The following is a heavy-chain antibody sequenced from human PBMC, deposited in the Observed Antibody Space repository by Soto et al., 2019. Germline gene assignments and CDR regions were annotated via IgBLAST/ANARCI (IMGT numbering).Heavy chain of an antibody. D-gene: IGHD3-3*01. CDR1: GYTFTSYG. V-gene: IGHV1-18*01. CDR2: ISGYDAKT. Sequence: QVQLVQSGDEVKSPGASVKVSCKASGYTFTSYGISWVRQAPGQGLEWMGWISGYDAKTNYAQKLQGRVTMTTDTSTSTAYMELRSLRSDDTAVYYCARYDFWSGYYGITGWFDPWGQGTLVTVSS. CDR3: ARYDFWSGYYGITGWFDP. J-gene: IGHJ5*02.